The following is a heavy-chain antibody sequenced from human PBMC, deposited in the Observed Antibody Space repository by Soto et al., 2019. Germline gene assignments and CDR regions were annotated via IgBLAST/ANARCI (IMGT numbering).Heavy chain of an antibody. CDR2: ISGNGDCT. Sequence: EVQLVESGGGLVQPGGSLRLSCAASGFTFSSYAMHWVRRAPGKGLEYVSVISGNGDCTYYANSVKGRFTISRDNSKNTLYLQMGSLRAEDMAVYYCARRGYGLYFDYWGQGTLVTAPS. V-gene: IGHV3-64*01. J-gene: IGHJ4*02. D-gene: IGHD3-10*01. CDR3: ARRGYGLYFDY. CDR1: GFTFSSYA.